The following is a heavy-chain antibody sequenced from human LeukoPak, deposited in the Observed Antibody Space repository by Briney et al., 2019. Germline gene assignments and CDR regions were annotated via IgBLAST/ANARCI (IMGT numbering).Heavy chain of an antibody. D-gene: IGHD2-15*01. J-gene: IGHJ4*02. V-gene: IGHV3-30*02. CDR2: IRYDGSNQ. CDR3: AKDGGAFDVGY. Sequence: HPGGSLRLSCATSGFSFSTYGMHWVRQAPGKGLEWVAFIRYDGSNQYYAASVKGRFTISRDSSKNTLYLQMNSLRPEDTAVYSCAKDGGAFDVGYWGQGTLVTVSS. CDR1: GFSFSTYG.